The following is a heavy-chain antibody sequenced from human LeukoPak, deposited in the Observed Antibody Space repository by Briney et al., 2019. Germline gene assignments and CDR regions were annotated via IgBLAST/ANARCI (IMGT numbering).Heavy chain of an antibody. D-gene: IGHD1-14*01. CDR2: IFGSGGSP. CDR1: GFTFGSFA. CDR3: VRKFATGD. Sequence: GGSLRLSCEASGFTFGSFAMYWVRQAPGKGLDWIAGIFGSGGSPHYADSVKGRFTISRDNSKNTLYLQMNSLRVEDTAVYYCVRKFATGDWGQGTLVTVSS. J-gene: IGHJ4*02. V-gene: IGHV3-23*01.